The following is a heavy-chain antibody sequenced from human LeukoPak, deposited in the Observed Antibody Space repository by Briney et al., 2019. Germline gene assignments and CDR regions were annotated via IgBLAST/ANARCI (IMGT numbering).Heavy chain of an antibody. V-gene: IGHV3-7*01. D-gene: IGHD3-3*01. J-gene: IGHJ3*02. Sequence: GGSLRLSCAASGFTFSDYYMSWIRQAPGKGLEWVANIKQDGSEKYYVDSVKGRFTISRDNAKNSLYLQMNSLRAEDTAVYYCARAYYDFWSGYRGAFDIWGQGTMVTVSS. CDR3: ARAYYDFWSGYRGAFDI. CDR1: GFTFSDYY. CDR2: IKQDGSEK.